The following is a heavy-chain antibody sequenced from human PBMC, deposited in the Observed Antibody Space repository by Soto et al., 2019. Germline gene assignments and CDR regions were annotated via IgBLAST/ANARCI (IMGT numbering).Heavy chain of an antibody. CDR3: ARGDSSVVPPVWHFDL. D-gene: IGHD2-15*01. V-gene: IGHV4-31*03. J-gene: IGHJ2*01. CDR2: VYYSGST. Sequence: QVQLQESGPGLVKPSQTLSLTCTVSGGSISSGGYYWSWIRQHPGKGLEWIGYVYYSGSTYYNPSLKSRVTISVDTSKNHFSLKLSSVPAADTAVYYCARGDSSVVPPVWHFDLWGRGTLVTVSS. CDR1: GGSISSGGYY.